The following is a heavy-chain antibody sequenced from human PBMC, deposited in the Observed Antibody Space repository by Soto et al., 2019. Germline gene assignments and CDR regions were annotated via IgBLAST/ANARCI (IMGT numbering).Heavy chain of an antibody. J-gene: IGHJ1*01. CDR3: VKDAHQAGIAVAVAYFQH. CDR2: ISGSGGST. Sequence: GSLRLSCAASGFTFSSHAMSWVRQAQGKGLEWVSAISGSGGSTYYADSVKGRFTISRDNSKNTLYLQMNSLRAEDTAVYYCVKDAHQAGIAVAVAYFQHWGQGTLVTAP. V-gene: IGHV3-23*01. D-gene: IGHD6-19*01. CDR1: GFTFSSHA.